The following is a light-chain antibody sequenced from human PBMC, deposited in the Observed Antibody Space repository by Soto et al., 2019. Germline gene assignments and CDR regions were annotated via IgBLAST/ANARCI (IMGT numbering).Light chain of an antibody. V-gene: IGLV2-14*01. Sequence: QSALTQPASVSGSPGQSITISCTGTSGDIGSYNRVSWYQQHPGKAPKLIIYEVTDRPSGVSNRFSGSKSGNTASLTISGLQAEDEAEYYCSSYTNINTRACVFXTGTK. CDR1: SGDIGSYNR. CDR3: SSYTNINTRACV. J-gene: IGLJ1*01. CDR2: EVT.